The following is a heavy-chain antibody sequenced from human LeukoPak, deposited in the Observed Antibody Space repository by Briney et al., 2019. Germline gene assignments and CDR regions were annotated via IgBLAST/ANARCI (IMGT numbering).Heavy chain of an antibody. CDR2: INPNSGGT. CDR1: GYTFTGYY. CDR3: ATRDASNWGYYFDY. D-gene: IGHD7-27*01. Sequence: ASVKVSCKASGYTFTGYYMHWVRQAHGQGLEWMGWINPNSGGTNYAQKFQGRVTMTRDTSISTAYMELSRLRSDDTAVYYCATRDASNWGYYFDYWGQGTLVTVSS. V-gene: IGHV1-2*02. J-gene: IGHJ4*02.